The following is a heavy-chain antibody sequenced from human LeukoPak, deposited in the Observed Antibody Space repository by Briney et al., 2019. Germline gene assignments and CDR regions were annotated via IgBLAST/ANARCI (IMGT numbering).Heavy chain of an antibody. D-gene: IGHD6-13*01. CDR3: ALGIAAAGEKNWFDP. V-gene: IGHV1-69*01. J-gene: IGHJ5*02. CDR2: IIPIFGTA. Sequence: ASVKVSCKASGGTFSSYAISWVRQAPGQGLEWMGGIIPIFGTANYAQKFQGRVTITADESTSTAYMGLSSLRSEDTAVYYCALGIAAAGEKNWFDPWGQGTLVTVSS. CDR1: GGTFSSYA.